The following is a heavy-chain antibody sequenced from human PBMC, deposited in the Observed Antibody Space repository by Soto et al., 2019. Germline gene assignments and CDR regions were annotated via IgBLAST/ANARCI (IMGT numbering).Heavy chain of an antibody. CDR1: GFTFNHHW. D-gene: IGHD3-10*01. CDR3: ARDPFGLSY. CDR2: INTDGSDT. J-gene: IGHJ4*02. Sequence: EVRLLQSGGGLVQPGGSLRLSCAASGFTFNHHWMHWVRQAPGKGLVWVSRINTDGSDTGYADSVRGRFTISRDNAKNTLYLQMSSLRAEDTAVYYCARDPFGLSYWGQGTLVTVSS. V-gene: IGHV3-74*01.